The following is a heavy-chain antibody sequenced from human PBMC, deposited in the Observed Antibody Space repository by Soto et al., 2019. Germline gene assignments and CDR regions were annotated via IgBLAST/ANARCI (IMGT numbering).Heavy chain of an antibody. CDR1: GYTFITYG. Sequence: QVQLVQSGDEVKKPGASVKVSCKASGYTFITYGVSWVRQAPGQGLEWLGWISTYNGNTRYAERLQGRVTMTTDTTTNTAYMELRNLRSDDTAVYYCARGPTDYYDNSANYFLDYWGQGTLVTVSS. CDR2: ISTYNGNT. D-gene: IGHD3-22*01. V-gene: IGHV1-18*01. J-gene: IGHJ4*02. CDR3: ARGPTDYYDNSANYFLDY.